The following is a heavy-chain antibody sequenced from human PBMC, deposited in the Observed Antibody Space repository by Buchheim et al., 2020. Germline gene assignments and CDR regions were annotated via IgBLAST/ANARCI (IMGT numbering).Heavy chain of an antibody. CDR2: ISYDGSNK. CDR3: AKKDDFWSGYYTGMANYFVY. D-gene: IGHD3-3*01. Sequence: QVQLVESGGGVVQPGRSLRLSCAASGFTFSSYGMHWVRQAPGKGLEWVAVISYDGSNKYYADSVKGRFTISRDNSKNTLYLQMNSLTAKDTAVYYCAKKDDFWSGYYTGMANYFVYWEEGTL. J-gene: IGHJ4*02. V-gene: IGHV3-30*18. CDR1: GFTFSSYG.